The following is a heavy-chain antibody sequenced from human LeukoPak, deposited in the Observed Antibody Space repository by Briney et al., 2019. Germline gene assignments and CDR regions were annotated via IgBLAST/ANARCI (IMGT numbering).Heavy chain of an antibody. CDR3: VTGDHSPYYFHY. Sequence: ASVKVSCTVSGSSLSDLSMHWVRHSPPKCLEWLGGFHPENDEIIYAQNFQGRVTMSEDTSRDTAYMELRSLRSDDTAVYYCVTGDHSPYYFHYWGQGSLVTVSS. D-gene: IGHD4-11*01. J-gene: IGHJ4*02. CDR1: GSSLSDLS. CDR2: FHPENDEI. V-gene: IGHV1-24*01.